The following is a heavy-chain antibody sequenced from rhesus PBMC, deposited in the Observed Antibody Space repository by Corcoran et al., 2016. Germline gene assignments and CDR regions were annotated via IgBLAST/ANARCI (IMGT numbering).Heavy chain of an antibody. Sequence: QVQLQQWGEGLVKPSETLSLTCAVYGGSISGYYYWSWIRQPPGKGLEWIGYIYGNSASTNYNPSLKNRGTISKDTSKSQFSLKLSSVTAADTAVYYCARGKGLFDYWGQGVLVTVSS. J-gene: IGHJ4*01. D-gene: IGHD3-28*01. CDR3: ARGKGLFDY. CDR2: IYGNSAST. V-gene: IGHV4-73*01. CDR1: GGSISGYYY.